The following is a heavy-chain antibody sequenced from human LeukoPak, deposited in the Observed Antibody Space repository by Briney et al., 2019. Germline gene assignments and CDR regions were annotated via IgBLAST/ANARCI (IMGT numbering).Heavy chain of an antibody. V-gene: IGHV3-48*03. CDR1: GFTFSNFE. J-gene: IGHJ3*02. CDR2: ISSSGSAI. CDR3: VSDAFDI. Sequence: GSLRLSCAASGFTFSNFEMTWVRQAPEEGLELVSYISSSGSAIYYGDSVKGRFTISRDNAKNSLYLQMNNLRAEDTAVYYCVSDAFDIWGQGTMVTVSS.